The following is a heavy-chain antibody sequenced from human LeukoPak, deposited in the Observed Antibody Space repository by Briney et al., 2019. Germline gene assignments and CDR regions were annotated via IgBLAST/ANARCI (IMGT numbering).Heavy chain of an antibody. CDR1: GFTFSNYN. D-gene: IGHD6-13*01. V-gene: IGHV3-21*01. J-gene: IGHJ6*03. CDR3: AKTAAGTRYYYYYMDV. CDR2: ITSSGTYI. Sequence: GGSLRLSCAASGFTFSNYNMNWVRQAPGKAMEWVSSITSSGTYIFYADSVKGRFTISRDNAKNSLYLQMNSLRAEDTAVYYCAKTAAGTRYYYYYMDVWGKGTTVTVSS.